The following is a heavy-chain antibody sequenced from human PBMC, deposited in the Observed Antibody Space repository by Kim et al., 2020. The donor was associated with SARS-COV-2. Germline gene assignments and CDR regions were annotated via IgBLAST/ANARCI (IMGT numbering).Heavy chain of an antibody. J-gene: IGHJ5*02. CDR3: AREKYSYGLNWFDP. CDR2: INTNTGNP. CDR1: GYTFTSYA. Sequence: ASVKVSCKASGYTFTSYAMNWVRQAPGQGLEWMGWINTNTGNPTYAQGFIGRFVFSLDTSVSTAYLQISSLKAEDTALYYCAREKYSYGLNWFDPWGQGTLVTVSS. V-gene: IGHV7-4-1*02. D-gene: IGHD5-18*01.